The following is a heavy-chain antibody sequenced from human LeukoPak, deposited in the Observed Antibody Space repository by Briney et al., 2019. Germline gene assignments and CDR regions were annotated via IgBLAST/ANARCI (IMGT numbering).Heavy chain of an antibody. CDR2: ISGSGGST. V-gene: IGHV3-23*01. CDR1: GFTFSSYA. Sequence: PGGSLRLSCAASGFTFSSYAMSWVRQAPGKGLEWVSAISGSGGSTYYADSVKGRFTISRDNSKNTLYLQMNSLRAEDTAVYYCAKGMIQLWFIRDAFDIWGQGTMVTVSS. J-gene: IGHJ3*02. CDR3: AKGMIQLWFIRDAFDI. D-gene: IGHD5-18*01.